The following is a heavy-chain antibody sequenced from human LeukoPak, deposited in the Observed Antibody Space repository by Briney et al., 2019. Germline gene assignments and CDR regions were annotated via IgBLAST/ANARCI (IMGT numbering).Heavy chain of an antibody. CDR2: IVVGSGNT. D-gene: IGHD6-13*01. CDR1: GFTFTSSA. V-gene: IGHV1-58*01. J-gene: IGHJ4*02. CDR3: AAGTLRIAAAGADY. Sequence: SVKVSCKASGFTFTSSAVQWVRQARGQRLEWIGWIVVGSGNTDYAQKFQERVTITRDMSTSTAYMELSSLRSEDTAVYYCAAGTLRIAAAGADYWGQGTLVTVPS.